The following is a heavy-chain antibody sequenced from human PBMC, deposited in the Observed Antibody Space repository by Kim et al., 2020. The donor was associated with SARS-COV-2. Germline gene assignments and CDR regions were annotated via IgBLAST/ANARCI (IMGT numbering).Heavy chain of an antibody. Sequence: SLKSRVTISVDTSKNQFSLKLSSVTAADTAVYYCARSTSFGVVMYNWFDPWGQGTLVTVSS. CDR3: ARSTSFGVVMYNWFDP. V-gene: IGHV4-34*01. J-gene: IGHJ5*02. D-gene: IGHD3-3*01.